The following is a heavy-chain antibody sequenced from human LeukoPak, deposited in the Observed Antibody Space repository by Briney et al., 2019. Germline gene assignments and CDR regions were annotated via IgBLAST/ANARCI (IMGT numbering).Heavy chain of an antibody. J-gene: IGHJ4*02. CDR3: ASTGGIAAALKGVDY. CDR1: GYSISSGYY. Sequence: SETLSLTCTVSGYSISSGYYWGWIRQPPGKGLEWIGNIYHSGSTYYNPSLKSRVTISVDKSKYQFSLKLSSVTAADTAVYYCASTGGIAAALKGVDYWGQGTLVTVSS. V-gene: IGHV4-38-2*02. CDR2: IYHSGST. D-gene: IGHD6-13*01.